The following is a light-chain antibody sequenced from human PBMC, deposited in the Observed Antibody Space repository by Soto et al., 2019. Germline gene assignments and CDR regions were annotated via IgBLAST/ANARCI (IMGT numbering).Light chain of an antibody. CDR1: QSVSSY. CDR2: GAS. Sequence: EIVLTQSPATLSLSPGERATLSCRASQSVSSYLAWYQQKPGQAPRLLIYGASRRATGIPDRFSGSGSGTEFNLTISSLQSEDFGVYYCQQYNNWPRATFGGGTKVDI. V-gene: IGKV3D-15*01. CDR3: QQYNNWPRAT. J-gene: IGKJ4*01.